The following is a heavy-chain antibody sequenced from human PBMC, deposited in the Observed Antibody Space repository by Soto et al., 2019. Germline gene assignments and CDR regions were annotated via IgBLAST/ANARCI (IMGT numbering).Heavy chain of an antibody. CDR1: GGSFSGYY. D-gene: IGHD6-19*01. CDR2: INHSGST. V-gene: IGHV4-34*01. CDR3: ARVGDSGWYRRAWPDGVYWFDP. J-gene: IGHJ5*02. Sequence: SETLSLTCAVYGGSFSGYYWSWIRQPPGKGLEWIGEINHSGSTNYNPSLKSRVTISVDTSKNQFSLKLSSVTAADTAVYYCARVGDSGWYRRAWPDGVYWFDPWGQGTLVTVSS.